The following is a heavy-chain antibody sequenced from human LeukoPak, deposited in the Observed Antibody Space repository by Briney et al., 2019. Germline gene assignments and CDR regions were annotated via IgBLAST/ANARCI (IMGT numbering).Heavy chain of an antibody. CDR1: GFIFSDHY. CDR3: ASPQRGSNNWNYF. CDR2: RKNKAQSFLT. Sequence: HPGGSLRLSCAASGFIFSDHYMVWVRQAPGKGREGGARRKNKAQSFLTEYAASVKGTFIISRDDSRNSLFLQMNSLKTEDTAVYYCASPQRGSNNWNYFWGQGTLVTVSS. J-gene: IGHJ4*02. V-gene: IGHV3-72*01. D-gene: IGHD1-7*01.